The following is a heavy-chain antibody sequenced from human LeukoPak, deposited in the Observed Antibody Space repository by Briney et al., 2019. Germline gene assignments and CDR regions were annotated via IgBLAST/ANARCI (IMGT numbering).Heavy chain of an antibody. CDR1: GGSISSYY. V-gene: IGHV4-59*01. CDR2: IYYSGST. D-gene: IGHD3-10*01. CDR3: ARDPSYYYGSGSSHFDY. Sequence: PSETLSLTRSVSGGSISSYYWSWMRQPPGKGLEGIGYIYYSGSTNYNPSLKSRVTISVDTSKNQFSLKLGSVTAADTAVYYCARDPSYYYGSGSSHFDYWGQGTLVTVSS. J-gene: IGHJ4*02.